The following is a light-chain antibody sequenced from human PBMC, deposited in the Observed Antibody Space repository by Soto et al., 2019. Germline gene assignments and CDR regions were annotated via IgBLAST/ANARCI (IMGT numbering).Light chain of an antibody. CDR1: SSDVGGSDY. V-gene: IGLV2-8*01. CDR3: SSFARGDNPHVL. CDR2: EVT. J-gene: IGLJ2*01. Sequence: QSALTQPPSASGSPGQSVTISCTGTSSDVGGSDYVSWYQQDPGKAPKLIIYEVTKRPAVVPDRFSCSKSGNTASLTVSGLQAADESYYYCSSFARGDNPHVLFGGGTKLTVL.